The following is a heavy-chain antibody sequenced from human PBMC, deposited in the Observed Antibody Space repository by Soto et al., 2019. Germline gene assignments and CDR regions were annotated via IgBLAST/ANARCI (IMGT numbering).Heavy chain of an antibody. J-gene: IGHJ4*02. CDR1: GFTFSSYA. Sequence: EVQLLESGGGLVQPGGSLRLSCAASGFTFSSYAMSWVRQAPGKGLEWVSAISGSGGSTYYADSVKGRFTISRDNSKNTLYLQMISRRAEDTAVYYFAKVGPHVKYYYYSSGYYPFDYWGQGTLVTVFS. CDR2: ISGSGGST. V-gene: IGHV3-23*01. D-gene: IGHD3-22*01. CDR3: AKVGPHVKYYYYSSGYYPFDY.